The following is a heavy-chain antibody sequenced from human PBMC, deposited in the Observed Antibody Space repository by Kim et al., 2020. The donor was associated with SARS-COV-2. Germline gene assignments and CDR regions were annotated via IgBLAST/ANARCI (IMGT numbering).Heavy chain of an antibody. J-gene: IGHJ4*02. CDR1: GYTFTNYA. V-gene: IGHV1-3*01. CDR3: ARGDCSGTTGLIPRHDY. Sequence: ASVKVSCKASGYTFTNYAIHWVRQAPGQRLEWMGWINAGNGNTRYSQNFQGRVTFTGDTSASTASMELSSLRSEDTAVYYCARGDCSGTTGLIPRHDYWSEGTLLTASS. CDR2: INAGNGNT. D-gene: IGHD2-15*01.